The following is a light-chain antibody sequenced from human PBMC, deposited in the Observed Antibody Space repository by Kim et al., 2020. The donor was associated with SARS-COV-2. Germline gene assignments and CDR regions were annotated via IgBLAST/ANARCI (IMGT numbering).Light chain of an antibody. CDR2: KAS. CDR3: QQYSGYSQT. CDR1: QTINDW. Sequence: SESVGDRFIITCRASQTINDWLAWYQQKPGKAPKLLIYKASNLESGVPSRFSGSGSGTEFTLSISGLQPEDLATYYCQQYSGYSQTFGQGTKVDI. V-gene: IGKV1-5*03. J-gene: IGKJ1*01.